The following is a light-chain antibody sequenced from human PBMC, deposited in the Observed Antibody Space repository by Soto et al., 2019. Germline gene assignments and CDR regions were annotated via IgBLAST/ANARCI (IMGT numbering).Light chain of an antibody. J-gene: IGKJ5*01. Sequence: EIVLTQSQDTLSLSQPERQNLXCRSSQSVHTFLAWYQQKPGQAPRLLIYGASTRATGVPARFSGRGSGTDFTLTISSLEPEDFAVYYCHQRSNWPPDTFGQGTRLEIK. V-gene: IGKV3-11*01. CDR3: HQRSNWPPDT. CDR2: GAS. CDR1: QSVHTF.